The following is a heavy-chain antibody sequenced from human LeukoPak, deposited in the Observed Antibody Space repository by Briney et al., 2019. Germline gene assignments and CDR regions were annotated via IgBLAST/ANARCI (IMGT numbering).Heavy chain of an antibody. CDR2: IIPMFGTA. CDR3: ARDSEGDGDYVSYFDY. Sequence: GASVKVSCKASGGTFSNFGISWLRQAPGRGPEWMGGIIPMFGTATYGQKFQGRVTITADESTAYMELTSLRSEDTAVYYCARDSEGDGDYVSYFDYWGQGTMVTVSS. CDR1: GGTFSNFG. V-gene: IGHV1-69*13. J-gene: IGHJ4*03. D-gene: IGHD4-17*01.